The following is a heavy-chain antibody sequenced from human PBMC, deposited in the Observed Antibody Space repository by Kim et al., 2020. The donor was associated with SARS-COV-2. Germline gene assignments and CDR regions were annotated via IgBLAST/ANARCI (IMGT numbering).Heavy chain of an antibody. CDR2: ISGSGGST. J-gene: IGHJ4*02. Sequence: GGSLRLSCAASGFTFSSYAMSWVRQAPGKGLEWVSAISGSGGSTYYADSVKGRFTISRDNSKNTLYLQMNSLRAEDTAVYYCAKAILYYDFWSGYNDDYFDYWGQGTLVTVSS. V-gene: IGHV3-23*01. CDR1: GFTFSSYA. D-gene: IGHD3-3*01. CDR3: AKAILYYDFWSGYNDDYFDY.